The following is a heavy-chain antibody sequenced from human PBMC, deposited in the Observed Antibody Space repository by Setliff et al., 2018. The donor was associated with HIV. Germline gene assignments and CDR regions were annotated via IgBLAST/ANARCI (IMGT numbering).Heavy chain of an antibody. J-gene: IGHJ4*02. V-gene: IGHV3-21*01. CDR3: ARDHRWFLQGANSGVDH. CDR2: ISSSSKSA. D-gene: IGHD3-22*01. CDR1: GFTFNTYT. Sequence: GGSLRLSCAASGFTFNTYTMNWVRQAPGKGPEWVSSISSSSKSAYYTDAVKGRFTISRDNAKNLLYLQMNSLRVEDTAVYYCARDHRWFLQGANSGVDHWGQGTLVTVSS.